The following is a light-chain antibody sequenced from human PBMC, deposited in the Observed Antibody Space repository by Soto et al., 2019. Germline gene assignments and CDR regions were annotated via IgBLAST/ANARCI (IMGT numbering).Light chain of an antibody. V-gene: IGKV4-1*01. J-gene: IGKJ4*01. CDR3: QQYYSTPLT. CDR2: WAS. CDR1: QSVLYSSNNKSY. Sequence: DIVMTQSPDSLAVSLGERATINCKSSQSVLYSSNNKSYLAWFQQKPGQPPKLLIYWASNRESGVPDRFIGSGSGTDFTLSISSLQAGDVAVYYCQQYYSTPLTFGVGTKVEIK.